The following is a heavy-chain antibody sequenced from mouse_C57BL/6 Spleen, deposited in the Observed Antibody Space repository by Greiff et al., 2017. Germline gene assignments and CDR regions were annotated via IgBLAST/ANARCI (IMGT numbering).Heavy chain of an antibody. V-gene: IGHV5-17*01. Sequence: EVQRVESGGGLVKPGGSLKLSCAASGFTFSDYGMHWVRQAPEKGLEWVAYISSGSSTIYYADTVKGRFTISRDNAKNTLFLQMTSLRSEDTAMYYCARPLYDYDSWFAYWGQGTLVTVSA. CDR3: ARPLYDYDSWFAY. J-gene: IGHJ3*01. CDR1: GFTFSDYG. D-gene: IGHD2-4*01. CDR2: ISSGSSTI.